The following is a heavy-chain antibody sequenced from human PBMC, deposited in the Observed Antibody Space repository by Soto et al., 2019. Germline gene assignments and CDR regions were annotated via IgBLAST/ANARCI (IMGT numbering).Heavy chain of an antibody. Sequence: ASVKVSCKASGYTFTSYGISWVRQAPGQGLEWMGWISAYNGNTNYAQKLQGRVTMTTDTSTSTAYMELRSLRSDDTAVYYCARDKLYGGNSWDFDYWGQGTLVTVSS. V-gene: IGHV1-18*01. D-gene: IGHD4-17*01. CDR3: ARDKLYGGNSWDFDY. J-gene: IGHJ4*02. CDR1: GYTFTSYG. CDR2: ISAYNGNT.